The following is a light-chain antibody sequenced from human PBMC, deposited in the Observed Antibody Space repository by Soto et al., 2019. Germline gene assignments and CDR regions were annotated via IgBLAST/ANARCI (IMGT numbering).Light chain of an antibody. CDR1: QDIGRR. Sequence: DIQMTQSPSSVSASIGDRVTITCRASQDIGRRLAWFQQKPGKAPKYLIQAASSLQGGVPSTFSGSGSGTDFTLTINTLHPEDFETYYCLQVYSFPRTFRQGPKVDIK. CDR3: LQVYSFPRT. J-gene: IGKJ1*01. V-gene: IGKV1-12*01. CDR2: AAS.